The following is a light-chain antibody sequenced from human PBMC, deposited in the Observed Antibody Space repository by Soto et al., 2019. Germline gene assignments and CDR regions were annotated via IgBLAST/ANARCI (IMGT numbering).Light chain of an antibody. CDR3: PQYSSFSK. Sequence: DIDMTQSPSTLPASVGDTVTITCRAGQTIGSWLAWYQQKLGRAPKLLIYDASTLESGVPSRLSGSGSGTEFPLTITSLQPDDFATYYCPQYSSFSKFGQGTKV. CDR1: QTIGSW. J-gene: IGKJ1*01. V-gene: IGKV1-5*01. CDR2: DAS.